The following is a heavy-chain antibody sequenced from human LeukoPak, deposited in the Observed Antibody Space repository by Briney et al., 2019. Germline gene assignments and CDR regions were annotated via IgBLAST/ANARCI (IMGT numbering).Heavy chain of an antibody. V-gene: IGHV4-59*01. J-gene: IGHJ3*02. CDR1: GGSMSNYY. D-gene: IGHD6-19*01. Sequence: SETLSLTCTVSGGSMSNYYWSWIRQPPGKGLEWIGYIYYSGSTYYNPSLKSRVTISVDTSKNQFSLNLISVTAADTAVYYCARNFAIGRSGWHQAVFDIWGQGTMVTVSS. CDR3: ARNFAIGRSGWHQAVFDI. CDR2: IYYSGST.